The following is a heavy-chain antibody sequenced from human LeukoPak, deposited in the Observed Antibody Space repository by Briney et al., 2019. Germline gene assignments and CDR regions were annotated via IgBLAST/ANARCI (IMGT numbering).Heavy chain of an antibody. CDR1: GFTFSSYS. J-gene: IGHJ4*02. CDR2: ISSSSSYI. V-gene: IGHV3-21*01. D-gene: IGHD5-12*01. Sequence: GGSLRLSCAASGFTFSSYSMNWVRQAPGKGLEWVSSISSSSSYIYYADSVKGRFTISRDNAKNSLYLQMNCLRAEDTAVYDCARDRGYNGPAEDYWGQGTLVTVSS. CDR3: ARDRGYNGPAEDY.